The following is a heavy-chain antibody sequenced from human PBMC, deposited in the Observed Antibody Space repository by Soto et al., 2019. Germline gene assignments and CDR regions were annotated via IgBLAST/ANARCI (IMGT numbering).Heavy chain of an antibody. Sequence: QVQLVQSGAEVRKPGSSVKVSCKASGSTFSSYTVNWVRQAPGQGLEWIGRIIPILGITNYARRFQGRVTIAAERSTNTAYMELTSLTSEDTAVYYCARRRYCGADCYSKFYYGMDVWGQGTTVTVSS. D-gene: IGHD2-21*02. CDR1: GSTFSSYT. J-gene: IGHJ6*02. CDR2: IIPILGIT. CDR3: ARRRYCGADCYSKFYYGMDV. V-gene: IGHV1-69*02.